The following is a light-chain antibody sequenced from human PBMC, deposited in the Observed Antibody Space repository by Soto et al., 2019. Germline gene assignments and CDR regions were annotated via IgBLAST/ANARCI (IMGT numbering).Light chain of an antibody. CDR1: TSDIGDYNY. V-gene: IGLV2-14*01. CDR2: HVS. Sequence: QSALTQPASVSGSPGQSITISCTGTTSDIGDYNYVSWYQQHAGKAPKLMIYHVSDRPSGVSNRFSGSKSGNTASLTISGLQAEDEAYYYCSSYTSSNTYVFGTGTKLTVL. J-gene: IGLJ1*01. CDR3: SSYTSSNTYV.